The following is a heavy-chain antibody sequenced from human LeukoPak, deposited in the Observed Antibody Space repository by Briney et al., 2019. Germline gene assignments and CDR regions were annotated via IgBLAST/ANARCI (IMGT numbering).Heavy chain of an antibody. D-gene: IGHD5-18*01. Sequence: GGSLRLSCAASGFTFSSYGMHWVRQAPGKGLEWVAFIRYDGSNKYYADSVKGRFTISRDNSKNTLYLQMNSLRAEDTAVYYCAKSTDTAMGVHYMDVWGKGTTVTISS. CDR1: GFTFSSYG. J-gene: IGHJ6*03. CDR3: AKSTDTAMGVHYMDV. CDR2: IRYDGSNK. V-gene: IGHV3-30*02.